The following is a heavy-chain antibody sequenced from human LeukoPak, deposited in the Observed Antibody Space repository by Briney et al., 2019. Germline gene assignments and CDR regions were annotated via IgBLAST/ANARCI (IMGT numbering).Heavy chain of an antibody. CDR2: IYYSGST. CDR3: ARLRRYCTNGVCYDFDY. J-gene: IGHJ4*02. Sequence: PSQTLSLTCTVSGGSISSGGYYWSWNRQHPGKGLEWIGYIYYSGSTYYNPSLKSRVTISVDTSKNQFSLKLSSVTAAGTAVYYCARLRRYCTNGVCYDFDYWGQGTLVTVSS. V-gene: IGHV4-31*03. CDR1: GGSISSGGYY. D-gene: IGHD2-8*01.